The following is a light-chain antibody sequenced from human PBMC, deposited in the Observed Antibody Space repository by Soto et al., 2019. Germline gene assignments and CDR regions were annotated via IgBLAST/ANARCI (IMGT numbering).Light chain of an antibody. CDR3: QQSYNSTPIT. Sequence: DIQMTQTPSSLSASVGDRVTITCQASQDINNCLNWYHQKPGKAPKLLIYDASSLESGVPSRFSGSGSGTEFTLTISSLQPDDFATYYCQQSYNSTPITFGQGTRLEI. J-gene: IGKJ5*01. CDR1: QDINNC. V-gene: IGKV1-39*01. CDR2: DAS.